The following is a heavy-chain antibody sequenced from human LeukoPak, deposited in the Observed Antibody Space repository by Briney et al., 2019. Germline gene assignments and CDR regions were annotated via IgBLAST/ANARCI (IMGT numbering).Heavy chain of an antibody. Sequence: GGSLRLSCAASGFTFSRYSMNWVRRAPGKGLEWVASISSTSTFIYSADSVKGRFTISRDTAKNSLFLQMNSLRAEDTAIYYCARDNFDSSDYPQTYYYYYMDVWGKGTTVTVSS. D-gene: IGHD3-22*01. V-gene: IGHV3-21*01. CDR2: ISSTSTFI. CDR1: GFTFSRYS. CDR3: ARDNFDSSDYPQTYYYYYMDV. J-gene: IGHJ6*03.